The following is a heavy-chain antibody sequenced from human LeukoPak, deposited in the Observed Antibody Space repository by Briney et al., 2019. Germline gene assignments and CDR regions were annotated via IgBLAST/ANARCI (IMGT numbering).Heavy chain of an antibody. D-gene: IGHD2-15*01. Sequence: SVKVSCKASGGTFISYAISWVRQAPGQGLEWMGGIIPIFGTANYAQKFQGRVTITADESTSTAYMELSSLRSEDTAVYYCAGANGIYYYYYGMDVWGQGTTVTVSS. CDR1: GGTFISYA. CDR3: AGANGIYYYYYGMDV. V-gene: IGHV1-69*13. J-gene: IGHJ6*02. CDR2: IIPIFGTA.